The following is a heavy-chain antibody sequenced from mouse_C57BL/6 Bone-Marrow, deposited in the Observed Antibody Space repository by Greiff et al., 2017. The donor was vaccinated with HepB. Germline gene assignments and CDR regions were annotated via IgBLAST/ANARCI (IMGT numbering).Heavy chain of an antibody. Sequence: QVQLQQPGAELVRPGSSVKLSCKASGYTFTRYWMHWVKQRPIQGLEWIGNIDPSDSEPHYNQKFKDKATLTVDKSSSTAYMQRSSLTSEDSAVDYCARRGTTGDLPYWYFDVWGTGTTVTVSS. V-gene: IGHV1-52*01. J-gene: IGHJ1*03. D-gene: IGHD1-1*01. CDR1: GYTFTRYW. CDR3: ARRGTTGDLPYWYFDV. CDR2: IDPSDSEP.